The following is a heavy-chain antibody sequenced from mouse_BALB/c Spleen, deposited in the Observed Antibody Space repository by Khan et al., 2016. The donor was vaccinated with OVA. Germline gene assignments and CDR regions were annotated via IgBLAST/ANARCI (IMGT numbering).Heavy chain of an antibody. V-gene: IGHV9-2-1*01. D-gene: IGHD2-14*01. Sequence: QIQLVQSGPELKKPGETVKLSCTASGYTFTDYSMPCVKQAPGKGLMWMGWFITETGEPTYADAFKGRFAFSLDTSASPAYLQINNLKNEDTATDCWARDRDDYFDYWGQGTTLTVSS. J-gene: IGHJ2*01. CDR3: ARDRDDYFDY. CDR2: FITETGEP. CDR1: GYTFTDYS.